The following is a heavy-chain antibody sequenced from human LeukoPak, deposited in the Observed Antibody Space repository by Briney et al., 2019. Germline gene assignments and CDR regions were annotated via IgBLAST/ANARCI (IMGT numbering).Heavy chain of an antibody. D-gene: IGHD6-13*01. Sequence: PSETLSLTCTVSGGSISSSSYYWGWIRQPPGKGLEWIGSIYYSGSTYYNPSLKSRVTISVDTSKNQFSLKLGSVTAADTAVYYCARAGRAGDNPYSSWYYYNRFDYWGQGTLVTVSS. CDR2: IYYSGST. CDR3: ARAGRAGDNPYSSWYYYNRFDY. J-gene: IGHJ4*02. V-gene: IGHV4-39*07. CDR1: GGSISSSSYY.